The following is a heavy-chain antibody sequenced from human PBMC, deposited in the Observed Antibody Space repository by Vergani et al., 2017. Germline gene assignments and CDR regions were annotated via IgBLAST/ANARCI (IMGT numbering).Heavy chain of an antibody. Sequence: EVQLLESGGGLVQPGGSLRLSCAASGFSFSSYAMTWVRQAPGKGLEWVSGISSSGGGTSYVDSVKGRFTISRDNSKNTLFLQMNSLRADDTAVYYCAKDLVSSTSSLYFDYWGQGTLVTVPS. CDR3: AKDLVSSTSSLYFDY. CDR2: ISSSGGGT. CDR1: GFSFSSYA. V-gene: IGHV3-23*01. J-gene: IGHJ4*02. D-gene: IGHD6-6*01.